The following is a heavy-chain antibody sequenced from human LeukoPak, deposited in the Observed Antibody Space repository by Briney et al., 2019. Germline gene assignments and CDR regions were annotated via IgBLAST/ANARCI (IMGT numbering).Heavy chain of an antibody. D-gene: IGHD6-19*01. CDR3: TTASYSSGWSYYFAY. V-gene: IGHV3-15*01. CDR2: IKSKTDGGTT. CDR1: GGSFSGYY. Sequence: PSETLSLTCAVYGGSFSGYYWSWVRQAPGKGLEWVGRIKSKTDGGTTDYAAPVKGRFTISRDDSKNTLYLQMNSLKTEDTAVYYCTTASYSSGWSYYFAYWGQGTLVTVSS. J-gene: IGHJ4*02.